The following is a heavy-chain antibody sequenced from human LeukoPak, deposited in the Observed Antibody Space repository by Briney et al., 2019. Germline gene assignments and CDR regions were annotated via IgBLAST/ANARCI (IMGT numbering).Heavy chain of an antibody. CDR3: ARGRQWLTKGYFDY. CDR2: IGSSGDDST. Sequence: PGGSLRLSCAASGFTLRSYAFSWVRQAPGKGLEWVSTIGSSGDDSTYYAASVKGRFTISRDNAKNSLYLQMNSLRAEDTAVYYCARGRQWLTKGYFDYWGQGTLVTVSS. CDR1: GFTLRSYA. J-gene: IGHJ4*02. V-gene: IGHV3-23*01. D-gene: IGHD6-19*01.